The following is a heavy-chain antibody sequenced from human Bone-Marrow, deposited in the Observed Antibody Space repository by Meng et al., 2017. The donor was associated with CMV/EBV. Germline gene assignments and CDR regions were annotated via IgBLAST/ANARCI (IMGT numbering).Heavy chain of an antibody. CDR2: ISYDGSNK. D-gene: IGHD1-1*01. J-gene: IGHJ4*02. CDR3: ARGVGTTGTTLLDY. Sequence: ASGFTVSSYAMPWVRQAPGKGLEWVAVISYDGSNKYYADSVKGRFTISRDNSKNTLYLQMNSLRAEDTAVYYCARGVGTTGTTLLDYWGQGTLVTVSS. V-gene: IGHV3-30*04. CDR1: GFTVSSYA.